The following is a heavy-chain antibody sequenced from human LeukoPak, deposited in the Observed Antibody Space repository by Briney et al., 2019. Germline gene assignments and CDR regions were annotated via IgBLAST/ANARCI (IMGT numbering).Heavy chain of an antibody. J-gene: IGHJ4*02. CDR2: INPNSGGT. D-gene: IGHD5-24*01. CDR1: GYTFTGYY. CDR3: ARDRGAGYNWNVFDY. Sequence: ASVNVSCKASGYTFTGYYMHWVRQAPGQGLEWMGCINPNSGGTNYAQKFQGRVTMTRDTSISTGYMELSRLRSDDTAVYYCARDRGAGYNWNVFDYWGQGTLVTVSS. V-gene: IGHV1-2*02.